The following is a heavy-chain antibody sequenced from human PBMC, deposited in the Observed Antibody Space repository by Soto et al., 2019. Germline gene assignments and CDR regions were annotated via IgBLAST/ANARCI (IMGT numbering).Heavy chain of an antibody. CDR1: GFTLNAYW. CDR3: VRDRTGYGSAFYDGFDI. J-gene: IGHJ3*02. V-gene: IGHV3-7*01. D-gene: IGHD2-15*01. CDR2: IKRDGREQ. Sequence: EVQLVESGGGLVQPGGSLRLSCAASGFTLNAYWMTWVRQGPGKGLEWVANIKRDGREQNYVDSVKGRFTISRDNAKNSLSLQLNILRGEDSAVYYCVRDRTGYGSAFYDGFDIWGQGTKVTVSS.